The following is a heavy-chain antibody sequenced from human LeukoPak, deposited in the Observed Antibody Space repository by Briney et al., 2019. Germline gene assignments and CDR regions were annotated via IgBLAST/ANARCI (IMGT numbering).Heavy chain of an antibody. CDR2: IDWDDDK. J-gene: IGHJ4*02. V-gene: IGHV2-70*12. Sequence: SGPALVKPTQTLTLTCTFSGFSLSTSGMCVSWIRQPPGKALEWLPRIDWDDDKYYSTSLKTRLTISKDTSKNQVVLTMTNMDPVDTATYYRAHRPNARYPSTVTDFDYWGQGTLVTVSS. CDR1: GFSLSTSGMC. D-gene: IGHD4-11*01. CDR3: AHRPNARYPSTVTDFDY.